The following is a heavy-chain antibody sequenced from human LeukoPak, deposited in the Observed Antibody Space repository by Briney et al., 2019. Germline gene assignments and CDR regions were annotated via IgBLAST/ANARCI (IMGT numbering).Heavy chain of an antibody. J-gene: IGHJ4*02. D-gene: IGHD3-10*01. Sequence: GGSLRLSCAASGFTFSSYGMHWVRQAPGKGLEWVAFIRYDGSNKYYADSVKGRFTISRGNSKNTLYLQMNSLRAEDTAVYYCAKPPYGSGSYLFDYWDQGTLVTVSS. V-gene: IGHV3-30*02. CDR2: IRYDGSNK. CDR3: AKPPYGSGSYLFDY. CDR1: GFTFSSYG.